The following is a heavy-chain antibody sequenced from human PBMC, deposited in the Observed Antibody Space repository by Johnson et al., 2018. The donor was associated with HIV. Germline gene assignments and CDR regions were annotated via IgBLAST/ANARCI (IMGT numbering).Heavy chain of an antibody. CDR1: GFTFSSYA. J-gene: IGHJ3*02. CDR2: IRYDGSNK. V-gene: IGHV3-30*02. Sequence: QVQLVESGGGVVQPGTSLRLSCAASGFTFSSYAMHWVRQAPGKGLEWVAFIRYDGSNKYYADSVKGRFTISRDNSKNTLYLQMNSLRTEDTAVYYCAARGLWTYDAFDIWGQGTMFTVSS. D-gene: IGHD4/OR15-4a*01. CDR3: AARGLWTYDAFDI.